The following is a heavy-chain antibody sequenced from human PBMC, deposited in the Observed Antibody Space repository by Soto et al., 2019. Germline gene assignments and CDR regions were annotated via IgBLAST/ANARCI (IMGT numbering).Heavy chain of an antibody. CDR1: GFTFDDYA. J-gene: IGHJ6*03. CDR2: ISWNSDSI. Sequence: SLRLSCAASGFTFDDYAMHWVRQAPGKGLEWVSSISWNSDSIGYADSVKGRFTISRDNAKNSLFLQMNRLRAADTALYYCAKDGLGGDYAYYYMDVWGKGTTVTVSS. D-gene: IGHD3-16*01. V-gene: IGHV3-9*01. CDR3: AKDGLGGDYAYYYMDV.